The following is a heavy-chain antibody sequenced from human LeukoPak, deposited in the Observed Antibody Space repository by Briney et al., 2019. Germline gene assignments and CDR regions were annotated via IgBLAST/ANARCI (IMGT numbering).Heavy chain of an antibody. V-gene: IGHV3-23*01. CDR1: GFTFSSYG. CDR2: ISGSGGST. D-gene: IGHD3-16*02. Sequence: GGSLRLSCAASGFTFSSYGMSWVREAPGKGLEWVSAISGSGGSTYYADSVKGRFTISRDNSKNTLYLQMNSLRAADTAVYYCAKDPTHNYDYVWGSYRPGHDAFDIWGQGTMVTVSS. J-gene: IGHJ3*02. CDR3: AKDPTHNYDYVWGSYRPGHDAFDI.